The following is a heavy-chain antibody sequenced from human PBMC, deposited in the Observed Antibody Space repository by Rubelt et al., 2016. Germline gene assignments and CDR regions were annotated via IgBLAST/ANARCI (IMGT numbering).Heavy chain of an antibody. J-gene: IGHJ4*02. V-gene: IGHV1-2*02. CDR2: INPNSGGT. CDR3: ASSSGSYYSLDY. CDR1: GYTFTGYY. Sequence: QVQLVQSGAEVKKPGASVKVSCKASGYTFTGYYMHWVRQAPGQGLEWMGWINPNSGGTNNEQNVKCRCTMTRETSSSTAYMELSRLRSDETAVYYCASSSGSYYSLDYWGQGTLVTVSS. D-gene: IGHD1-26*01.